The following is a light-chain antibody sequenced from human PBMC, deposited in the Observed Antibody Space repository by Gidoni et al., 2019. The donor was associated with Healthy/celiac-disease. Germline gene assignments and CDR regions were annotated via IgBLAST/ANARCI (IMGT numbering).Light chain of an antibody. Sequence: DIQRTQSPSTLSASVGDRVTITCRASQSISSWLAWYQQKPGKAPKLLIYKASSLESGVPSRFSGSGSGTEFTLTISRLQPDDFAPYYCQQYNSYPWTFXQXTKVEIK. CDR2: KAS. CDR1: QSISSW. CDR3: QQYNSYPWT. V-gene: IGKV1-5*03. J-gene: IGKJ1*01.